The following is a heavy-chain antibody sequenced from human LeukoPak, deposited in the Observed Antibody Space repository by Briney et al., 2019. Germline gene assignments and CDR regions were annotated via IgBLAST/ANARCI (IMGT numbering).Heavy chain of an antibody. D-gene: IGHD6-19*01. CDR2: IKQDGSEK. V-gene: IGHV3-7*01. Sequence: GGSLRLSCAASGFTFSSYWMSWVRQAPGKGLEWVANIKQDGSEKYYVDSVKGRFTISRDNAKNSLYLQMNSLRAEDTAVYYCARDRIGSSGGLRYWGQGTLVTVSS. CDR1: GFTFSSYW. J-gene: IGHJ4*02. CDR3: ARDRIGSSGGLRY.